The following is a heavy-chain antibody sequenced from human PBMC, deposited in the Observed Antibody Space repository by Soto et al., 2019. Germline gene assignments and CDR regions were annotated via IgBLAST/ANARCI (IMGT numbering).Heavy chain of an antibody. V-gene: IGHV3-48*02. Sequence: EVQLVESGGGLVQPGGSLRLSCAASGFTFSSYNMNWVRQAPGKGLEWVSHISTRSTGIYYADSVKGRFTISRDDAKNSLYLQMNSVKDEDTAVYYCSRDGAWQWDYWGQGTLVTVSS. CDR3: SRDGAWQWDY. J-gene: IGHJ4*02. D-gene: IGHD6-19*01. CDR2: ISTRSTGI. CDR1: GFTFSSYN.